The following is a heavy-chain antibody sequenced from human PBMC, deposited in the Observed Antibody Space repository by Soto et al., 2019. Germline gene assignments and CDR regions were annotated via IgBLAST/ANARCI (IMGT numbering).Heavy chain of an antibody. Sequence: SSETLSLTCAVYGGSFRGYYWSWIRQPPGKGLEWIGEINHSGSTNYNPSLKSRVTISVDTSKNQFSLRLSSVTAADTAVYYCARGQLRMDYYGSGSYSYYYYGMDVWGQGTTVTVSS. V-gene: IGHV4-34*01. D-gene: IGHD3-10*01. CDR2: INHSGST. CDR3: ARGQLRMDYYGSGSYSYYYYGMDV. J-gene: IGHJ6*02. CDR1: GGSFRGYY.